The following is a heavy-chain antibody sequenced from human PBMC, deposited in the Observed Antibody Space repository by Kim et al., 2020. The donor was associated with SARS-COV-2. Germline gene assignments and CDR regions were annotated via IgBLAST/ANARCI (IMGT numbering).Heavy chain of an antibody. J-gene: IGHJ4*02. Sequence: SETLSLTCAVSGGSISSSNWWSWVRQPPGKGLEWIGEIYHSGSTNYNPSLKSRVTISVDKSKNQFSLKLSSVTAADTAVYYCARGYFFGFQRIAAAGTPLGFDYWGQGTLVTVSS. CDR1: GGSISSSNW. D-gene: IGHD6-13*01. CDR3: ARGYFFGFQRIAAAGTPLGFDY. V-gene: IGHV4-4*02. CDR2: IYHSGST.